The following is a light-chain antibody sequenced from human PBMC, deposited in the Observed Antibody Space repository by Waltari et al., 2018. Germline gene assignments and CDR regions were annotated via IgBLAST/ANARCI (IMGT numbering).Light chain of an antibody. J-gene: IGKJ1*01. CDR2: DAS. V-gene: IGKV3-20*01. CDR3: HKYGSFPAT. CDR1: QRISRF. Sequence: EIMLTQSPGTLFLSPGERATLSCRASQRISRFLAWYQQKPGQAPRLIIYDASNRATGIPYRFSGSGSGTDFSRTSSRLEPEDIAVYYCHKYGSFPATFGQGTKVEIK.